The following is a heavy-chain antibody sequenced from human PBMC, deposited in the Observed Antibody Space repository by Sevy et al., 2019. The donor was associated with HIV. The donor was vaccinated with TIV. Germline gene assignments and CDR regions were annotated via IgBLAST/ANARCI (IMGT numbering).Heavy chain of an antibody. V-gene: IGHV1-46*03. Sequence: ASVKVSYKTSGYTFTNYYIHWVRQAPGQGLEWMGVINPSGGNTYYAQKFQGRVIMTRDTSTTTIYMDLSSLRSEDTAVYFCASGDGTGRCFDSWGQGTLVTVSS. D-gene: IGHD2-2*01. CDR2: INPSGGNT. J-gene: IGHJ4*02. CDR3: ASGDGTGRCFDS. CDR1: GYTFTNYY.